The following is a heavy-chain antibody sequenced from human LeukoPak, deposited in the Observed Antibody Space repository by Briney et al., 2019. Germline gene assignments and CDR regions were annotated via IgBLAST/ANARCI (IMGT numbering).Heavy chain of an antibody. Sequence: GGSLRLSCAASGFTFSSYAMSWVRQAPGKGLEWVSAISGSGGSTYYADSVKGRFTISRDNSKNTLYLQMNSLRAEDTAVYYCAGLSDYYDSSGYHDAFDIWGQGTMVTVSS. CDR3: AGLSDYYDSSGYHDAFDI. CDR1: GFTFSSYA. J-gene: IGHJ3*02. CDR2: ISGSGGST. V-gene: IGHV3-23*01. D-gene: IGHD3-22*01.